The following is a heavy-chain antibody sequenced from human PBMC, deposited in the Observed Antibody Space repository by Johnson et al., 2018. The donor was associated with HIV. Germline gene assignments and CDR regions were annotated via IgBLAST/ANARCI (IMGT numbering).Heavy chain of an antibody. CDR3: ARLSLRGSYGYKFGVGHDAFDI. V-gene: IGHV3-7*02. CDR2: IKQDGSDT. Sequence: EVQLVESGGGVIRPGGSLRLSCSASEFTFRDYWMAWVRQAPGRGLEWVANIKQDGSDTYYLDSVKGRFTISRENAKNSLYLQMNSLRAGDTAVYYCARLSLRGSYGYKFGVGHDAFDIWGQGTMVTVSS. CDR1: EFTFRDYW. D-gene: IGHD5-18*01. J-gene: IGHJ3*02.